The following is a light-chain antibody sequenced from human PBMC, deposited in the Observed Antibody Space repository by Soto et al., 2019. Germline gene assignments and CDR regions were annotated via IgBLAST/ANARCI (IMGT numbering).Light chain of an antibody. CDR3: QQYKSWPQT. Sequence: EIVLTQSPATLSVSPGERATLSCRASQSVSDYLAWYQQRPGQAPRLLIYGASTRATGIPARFSGSGSGTEFTLTISSLQSEDFAIYYCQQYKSWPQTFGQGTKVDI. J-gene: IGKJ1*01. CDR1: QSVSDY. V-gene: IGKV3-15*01. CDR2: GAS.